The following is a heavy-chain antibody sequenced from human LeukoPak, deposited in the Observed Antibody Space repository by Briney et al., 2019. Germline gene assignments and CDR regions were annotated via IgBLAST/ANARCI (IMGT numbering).Heavy chain of an antibody. J-gene: IGHJ5*02. CDR1: GGSISNGDYY. Sequence: PSETLSLTCTVSGGSISNGDYYWSWIRQPPGKGLEWIGYIYPRGSTYYNPSLKSRVILSLDKSANQFSLKLSSVTAADTAVYYCARDSRFKVETLGRNWFDPWGQGTLVTVSS. V-gene: IGHV4-30-2*01. CDR3: ARDSRFKVETLGRNWFDP. CDR2: IYPRGST.